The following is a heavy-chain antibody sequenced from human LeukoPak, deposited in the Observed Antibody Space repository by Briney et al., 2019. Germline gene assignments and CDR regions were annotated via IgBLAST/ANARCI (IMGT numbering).Heavy chain of an antibody. CDR3: ATKSFGGLDWYFDL. V-gene: IGHV4-30-4*08. J-gene: IGHJ2*01. Sequence: SSETLSLTCTVSGGSISSGDYYWSWIRQPPGKGLEWIGYIYYSGSTYYNSSLKSRVTISVDTSKNQFSLKLSSVTAADTAVYYCATKSFGGLDWYFDLWGRGTLVTVSS. D-gene: IGHD3-3*01. CDR1: GGSISSGDYY. CDR2: IYYSGST.